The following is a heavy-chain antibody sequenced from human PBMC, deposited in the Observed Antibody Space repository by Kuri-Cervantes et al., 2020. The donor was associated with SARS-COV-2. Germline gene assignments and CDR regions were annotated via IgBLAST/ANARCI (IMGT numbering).Heavy chain of an antibody. V-gene: IGHV4-59*01. CDR3: ASMYYDFWSGYPFDY. Sequence: SQTLSLTCAVYGGSFSGYYWSWIRQPPGKGLEWIGYIYYSGSTNYNPSLKSRVTISVDTSKNQFSLKLSSVTAADTAVYYCASMYYDFWSGYPFDYWGQGTLVTVSS. CDR2: IYYSGST. J-gene: IGHJ4*02. CDR1: GGSFSGYY. D-gene: IGHD3-3*01.